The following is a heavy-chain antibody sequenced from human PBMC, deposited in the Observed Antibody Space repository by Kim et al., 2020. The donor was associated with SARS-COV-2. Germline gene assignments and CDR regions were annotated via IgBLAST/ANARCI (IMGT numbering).Heavy chain of an antibody. CDR3: ARRVVASGPGEPVLRYFDWLGPHFDY. D-gene: IGHD3-9*01. CDR2: IYPGDSDT. J-gene: IGHJ4*02. CDR1: GYSFTSYW. V-gene: IGHV5-51*01. Sequence: GESLKISCKGSGYSFTSYWIGWVRQMPGKGLEWMGIIYPGDSDTRYSPSFQGQVTISADKSISTAYLQWSSLKASDTAMYYCARRVVASGPGEPVLRYFDWLGPHFDYWGQGTLVTVSS.